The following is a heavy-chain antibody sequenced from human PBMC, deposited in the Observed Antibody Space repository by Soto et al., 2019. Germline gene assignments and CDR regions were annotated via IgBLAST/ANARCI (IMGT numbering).Heavy chain of an antibody. CDR2: ISGSGDNI. J-gene: IGHJ3*02. CDR3: ARPRGYGVFDAYDI. V-gene: IGHV3-23*01. D-gene: IGHD4-17*01. CDR1: GFTFSNYA. Sequence: WGSLRLSCVVSGFTFSNYAMSRVRQAPGKGLEWVSAISGSGDNIFYADSVKGRFTISRDSSTTTLQLNRLRTEDTAVYYCARPRGYGVFDAYDIWGQGAMVTVSS.